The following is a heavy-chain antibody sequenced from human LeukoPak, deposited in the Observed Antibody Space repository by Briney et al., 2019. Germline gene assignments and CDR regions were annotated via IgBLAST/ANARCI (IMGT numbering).Heavy chain of an antibody. V-gene: IGHV3-23*01. CDR3: AKDHGTAVAGFYY. J-gene: IGHJ4*02. Sequence: PGASLRLSCAASGFSLSTYGVSWVRQPPGKGLEWVSGITGTGGSTYYADSVKGRFTVSRDTPKNTLYLQMNSLRAEDTAIYYCAKDHGTAVAGFYYWGQGTLVTVSS. CDR1: GFSLSTYG. D-gene: IGHD6-19*01. CDR2: ITGTGGST.